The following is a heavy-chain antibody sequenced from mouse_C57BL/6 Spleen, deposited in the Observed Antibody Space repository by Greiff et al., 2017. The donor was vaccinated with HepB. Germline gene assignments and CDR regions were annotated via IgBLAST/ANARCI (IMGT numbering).Heavy chain of an antibody. D-gene: IGHD2-5*01. CDR2: IDPSDSYT. CDR3: ARWSSNYGFDY. CDR1: GYTFTSYW. Sequence: QVQLQQSGAELVKPGASVKLSCKASGYTFTSYWMQWVKQRPGQGLEWIGEIDPSDSYTNYNQKFKGKATLTVDTSSSTAYMQLSSLTSEDSAVYYCARWSSNYGFDYWGQGTTLTVSS. J-gene: IGHJ2*01. V-gene: IGHV1-50*01.